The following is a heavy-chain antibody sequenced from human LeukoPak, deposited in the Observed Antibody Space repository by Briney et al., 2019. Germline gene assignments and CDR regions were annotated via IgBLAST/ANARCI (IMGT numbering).Heavy chain of an antibody. V-gene: IGHV4-59*11. Sequence: PSETLSLTCTVSGGSISSHYWSWIRQPPGKGLEGIGCVYYSGSTNYKPSLKSRVTIPLDTSKNQFSLKLSSVTAADTAVYYCARYSTGWYDAFDIWGQGTMVTVSP. J-gene: IGHJ3*02. CDR2: VYYSGST. CDR3: ARYSTGWYDAFDI. CDR1: GGSISSHY. D-gene: IGHD6-19*01.